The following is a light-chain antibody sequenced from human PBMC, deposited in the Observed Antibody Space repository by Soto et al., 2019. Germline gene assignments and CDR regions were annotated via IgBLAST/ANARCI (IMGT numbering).Light chain of an antibody. CDR3: HQYGSPPWA. CDR1: QSVGSNF. CDR2: AAS. J-gene: IGKJ1*01. V-gene: IGKV3-20*01. Sequence: IVLPQSPGTLSLSPGERATLSCRASQSVGSNFLAWYQQKRGQAPRILIYAASNRASGIPDRFSGSGSGSDFALTISILEPEDFAVYYCHQYGSPPWAFGQGTSVEI.